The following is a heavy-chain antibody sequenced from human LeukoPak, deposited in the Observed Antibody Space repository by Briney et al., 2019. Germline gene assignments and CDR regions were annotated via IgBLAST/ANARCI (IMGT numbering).Heavy chain of an antibody. J-gene: IGHJ3*01. D-gene: IGHD3-3*01. CDR2: LYYTGDT. CDR3: ARVTDYDFWSGRQGGAFDL. V-gene: IGHV4-59*01. CDR1: GGSITDYY. Sequence: PSETLSLTCTVSGGSITDYYWGWIRQPPGKGLEWIGYLYYTGDTIDNPSLHSRLTMSLDTSKSQFSLKLNFVTAADTALYYSARVTDYDFWSGRQGGAFDLWGHGTLVTVSS.